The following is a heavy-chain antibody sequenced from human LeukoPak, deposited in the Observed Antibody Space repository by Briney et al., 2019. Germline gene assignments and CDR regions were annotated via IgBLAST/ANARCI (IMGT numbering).Heavy chain of an antibody. J-gene: IGHJ5*02. CDR3: ARYIVVVPAATRGKCWFDP. Sequence: SQTLSLTCTVSGGSINSGGYYWSWIRQHPGKGLEWIGYIYYSGSTYYNPSLKSRVTISVDTSKNQFSLKLNSVTAADTAVYYCARYIVVVPAATRGKCWFDPWGQGTLVTVSS. D-gene: IGHD2-2*01. CDR2: IYYSGST. CDR1: GGSINSGGYY. V-gene: IGHV4-31*03.